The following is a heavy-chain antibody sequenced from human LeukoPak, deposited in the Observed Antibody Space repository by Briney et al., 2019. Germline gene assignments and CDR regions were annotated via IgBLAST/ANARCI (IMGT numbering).Heavy chain of an antibody. V-gene: IGHV3-30*18. CDR3: AKDYPPLDILTGYIDY. CDR1: GFTFRSYG. J-gene: IGHJ4*02. CDR2: ISYDGSNK. Sequence: GTSLRLSCAASGFTFRSYGMHWVRQAPGKGLGWVAVISYDGSNKYYADSVKGRFTISRDNSKNTLYLQMNSLRAEDTAVYYCAKDYPPLDILTGYIDYWGQGTLVTVSS. D-gene: IGHD3-9*01.